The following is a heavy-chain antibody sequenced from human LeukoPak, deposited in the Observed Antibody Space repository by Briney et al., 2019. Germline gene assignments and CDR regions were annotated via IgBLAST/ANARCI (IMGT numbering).Heavy chain of an antibody. J-gene: IGHJ4*02. CDR3: AKEASSGNFVTIDC. Sequence: GSLRLSCAASGFTFRNYVMSWVRQTPGKGLEWVSAITGDGGGTNHADSVKGRFTISRDNSKNTLYLQMNSLRAEDTAVYYCAKEASSGNFVTIDCWGQGALVTVSS. D-gene: IGHD1-26*01. CDR2: ITGDGGGT. V-gene: IGHV3-23*01. CDR1: GFTFRNYV.